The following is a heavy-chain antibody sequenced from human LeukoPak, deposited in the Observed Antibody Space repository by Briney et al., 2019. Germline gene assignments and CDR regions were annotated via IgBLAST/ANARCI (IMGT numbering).Heavy chain of an antibody. D-gene: IGHD6-19*01. CDR2: IYYSGST. Sequence: PSETLSLTCTVSGGSISSSSYYWGWIRQPPGKGLEWIGSIYYSGSTYYNPSLKSRVTISVDTSKNQFSLKLSSVTAADTAVYYCARDRGWYVPAGPDSDAFDIWGQGTMVTVSS. CDR1: GGSISSSSYY. CDR3: ARDRGWYVPAGPDSDAFDI. J-gene: IGHJ3*02. V-gene: IGHV4-39*07.